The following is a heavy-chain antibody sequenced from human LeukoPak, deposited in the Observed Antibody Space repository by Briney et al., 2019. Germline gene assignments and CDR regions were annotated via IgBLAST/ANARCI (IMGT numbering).Heavy chain of an antibody. CDR1: GGSISSGSYY. CDR3: ARDPGCSGGSCYFFPGGFDY. D-gene: IGHD2-15*01. V-gene: IGHV4-61*02. Sequence: PSETLSLTCTVSGGSISSGSYYWSWIRQPAGKGLEWIGRIYTSGSTNYNPSLKSRVTISVDTSKNQFSLKLSSVTAADTAVYYCARDPGCSGGSCYFFPGGFDYWGQGTLVTVSS. J-gene: IGHJ4*02. CDR2: IYTSGST.